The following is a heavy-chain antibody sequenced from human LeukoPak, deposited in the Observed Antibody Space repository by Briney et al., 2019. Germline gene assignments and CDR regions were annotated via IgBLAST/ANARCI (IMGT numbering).Heavy chain of an antibody. CDR1: GGSFSGYY. CDR3: ARGAGYCSSTSCYGTGPSFDY. Sequence: SETLSLTCAVYGGSFSGYYWSWIRQPPGKGLEWIGENNHSGSTNYNPSLKSRVTISVDTSKNQFSLKLSSVTAPDTAVYYCARGAGYCSSTSCYGTGPSFDYWGQGTLVTVSS. D-gene: IGHD2-2*01. J-gene: IGHJ4*02. CDR2: NNHSGST. V-gene: IGHV4-34*01.